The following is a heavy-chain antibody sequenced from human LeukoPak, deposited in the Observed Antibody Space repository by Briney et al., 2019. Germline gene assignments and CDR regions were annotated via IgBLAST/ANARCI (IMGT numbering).Heavy chain of an antibody. V-gene: IGHV4-4*02. Sequence: SGTLSLTCAVTRASISNSNWWTWVRQPPGKGLEWIGEIYHSGSTNYKTSLKSRATISVDKSKNQFSLKLNSVTAADTAVYYCASRAPRYNYDRYLPIDYWGQGTLVTVSS. J-gene: IGHJ4*02. CDR3: ASRAPRYNYDRYLPIDY. CDR1: RASISNSNW. D-gene: IGHD3-22*01. CDR2: IYHSGST.